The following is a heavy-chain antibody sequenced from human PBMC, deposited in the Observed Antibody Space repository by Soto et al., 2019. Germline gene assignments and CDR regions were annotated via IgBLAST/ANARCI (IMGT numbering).Heavy chain of an antibody. Sequence: QVQLVESGGGVVQPGRSLRLSCAASGFTFSSYGMHWVRQAPGKGLXXXAVIWYDGSNKYYADSVKGRFTISRDNSKNTLYLQMNSLRAEDTAVYYCARDAGGDYYYYYGMDVWGQGTTVTVSS. J-gene: IGHJ6*02. CDR2: IWYDGSNK. D-gene: IGHD2-15*01. CDR3: ARDAGGDYYYYYGMDV. CDR1: GFTFSSYG. V-gene: IGHV3-33*01.